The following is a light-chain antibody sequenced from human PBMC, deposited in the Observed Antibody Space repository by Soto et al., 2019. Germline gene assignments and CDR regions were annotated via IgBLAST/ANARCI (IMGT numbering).Light chain of an antibody. V-gene: IGKV1-33*01. Sequence: DIQMTQSPSSLSASVGDRVTITCQASQDISNYLNWYQQKPGKAPKLLIYDASNLETGVPSRFSGSGSGTHFNFTISSLQPEDIATYYCQQYDNLPFTFGPGTKVDIK. CDR3: QQYDNLPFT. J-gene: IGKJ3*01. CDR1: QDISNY. CDR2: DAS.